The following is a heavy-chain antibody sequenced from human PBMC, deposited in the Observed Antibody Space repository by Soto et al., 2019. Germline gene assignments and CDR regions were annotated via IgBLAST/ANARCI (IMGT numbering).Heavy chain of an antibody. CDR1: GGTFSSYA. D-gene: IGHD3-9*01. CDR2: IIPVFGTA. CDR3: ARRKGVLRYFSGMDV. V-gene: IGHV1-69*06. Sequence: QVQLVQSGAEVKKPGSSVKVSCKASGGTFSSYAISWVRQAPGQGLEWMGGIIPVFGTANCAQKFQGRVTITAHKSTSRAYMELSSLRSEDTAVYYCARRKGVLRYFSGMDVWGQGTTVTVSS. J-gene: IGHJ6*02.